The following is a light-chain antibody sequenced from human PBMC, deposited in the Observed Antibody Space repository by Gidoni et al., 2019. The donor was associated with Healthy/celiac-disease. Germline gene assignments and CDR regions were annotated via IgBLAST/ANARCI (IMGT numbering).Light chain of an antibody. CDR2: RNN. CDR3: AAWDDSLSGHNWV. V-gene: IGLV1-47*01. J-gene: IGLJ3*02. Sequence: QAVLTQPPSASGTAGQRVTITFSGSSSNIGSKYVYWYQQLPGTAPKLLIYRNNQRPSGFPDPFSGSKSGTSASLAITGPRPEDEADYYCAAWDDSLSGHNWVFGGGTKLTVL. CDR1: SSNIGSKY.